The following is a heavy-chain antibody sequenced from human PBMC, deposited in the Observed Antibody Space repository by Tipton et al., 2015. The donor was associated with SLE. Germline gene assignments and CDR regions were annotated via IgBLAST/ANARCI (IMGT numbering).Heavy chain of an antibody. V-gene: IGHV4-39*07. Sequence: TLSLTCTVSDGSIRSTNYYWGWIRQPPGKGLEWIGSIFYTGSTYYNPSLKSRVSFSIDTSKHQFSLKLNSVTAADTAVYYCARRHYSGPFDSWGQGTLVTGSS. CDR1: DGSIRSTNYY. CDR3: ARRHYSGPFDS. J-gene: IGHJ4*02. CDR2: IFYTGST. D-gene: IGHD5-12*01.